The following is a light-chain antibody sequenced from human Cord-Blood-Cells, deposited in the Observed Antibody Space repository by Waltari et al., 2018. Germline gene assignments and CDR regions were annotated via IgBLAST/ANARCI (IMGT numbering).Light chain of an antibody. V-gene: IGLV3-19*01. CDR3: NPRDSSDNHLV. CDR2: GKN. J-gene: IGLJ2*01. CDR1: SLRSYY. Sequence: SSELTQDPAVSVALGQTVRITCQGDSLRSYYASWYQQKPGQAPVLVIYGKNNRPSGIPDRFSGSSSGNTASLTITGAQAEDEADYYCNPRDSSDNHLVFGGGTKLTVL.